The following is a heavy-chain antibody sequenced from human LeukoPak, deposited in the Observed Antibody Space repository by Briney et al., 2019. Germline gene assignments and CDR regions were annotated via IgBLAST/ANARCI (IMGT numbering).Heavy chain of an antibody. CDR1: GFTFSSYG. CDR3: AKDLRFLESFPSSIFDY. Sequence: AGGSLRLXCAASGFTFSSYGMHWVRQAPGKGLEWVAFIRYDGSNKYYADSVKGRFTISRDNSKNTLYLQMNSLRAEDTAVYYCAKDLRFLESFPSSIFDYWGQGTLVTVSS. V-gene: IGHV3-30*02. J-gene: IGHJ4*02. D-gene: IGHD3-3*01. CDR2: IRYDGSNK.